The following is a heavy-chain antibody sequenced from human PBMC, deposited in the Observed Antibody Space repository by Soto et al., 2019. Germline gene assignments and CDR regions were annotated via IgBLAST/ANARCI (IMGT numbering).Heavy chain of an antibody. Sequence: GGSLRLSCAASGFTFSSYAMSWVRQAPGKGLEWVSAISGSGGSTYYADSVKGRFTISRDNSKNTLYLQMNSLRAEDTAVYYCAKDFDDFWSGYYLDYWGQGTLVTVSS. CDR1: GFTFSSYA. CDR3: AKDFDDFWSGYYLDY. V-gene: IGHV3-23*01. CDR2: ISGSGGST. D-gene: IGHD3-3*01. J-gene: IGHJ4*02.